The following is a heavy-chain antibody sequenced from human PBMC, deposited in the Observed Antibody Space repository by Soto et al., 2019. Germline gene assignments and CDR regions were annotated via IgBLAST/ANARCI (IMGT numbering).Heavy chain of an antibody. Sequence: QGQLVESGGGLVKPGGSLRLSCAASGFSFSGYYTTWIRQAPGKGLECISYISISGTDINYADSVKGRFTISRDNVKNSLYLQMNNLSADDTAVYYCAREVVVARTWGFDPWGQGTLVTVSS. V-gene: IGHV3-11*06. CDR3: AREVVVARTWGFDP. J-gene: IGHJ5*02. D-gene: IGHD2-15*01. CDR2: ISISGTDI. CDR1: GFSFSGYY.